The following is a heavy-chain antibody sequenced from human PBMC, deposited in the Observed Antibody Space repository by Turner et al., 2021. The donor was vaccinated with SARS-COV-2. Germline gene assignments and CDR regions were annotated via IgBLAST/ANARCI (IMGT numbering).Heavy chain of an antibody. Sequence: EVQLVESGGGLVQPGRSLRLSCSASGFTFDDYAMHWVRQAPGKGLEWVSGISRNIGSIGYADSVKGRVTISRDNAKNSLYLQMNSLRAEDTALYYCAKAYNDFWSGYYTYGMDVWGQGTTVTVSS. D-gene: IGHD3-3*01. CDR2: ISRNIGSI. CDR3: AKAYNDFWSGYYTYGMDV. J-gene: IGHJ6*02. CDR1: GFTFDDYA. V-gene: IGHV3-9*01.